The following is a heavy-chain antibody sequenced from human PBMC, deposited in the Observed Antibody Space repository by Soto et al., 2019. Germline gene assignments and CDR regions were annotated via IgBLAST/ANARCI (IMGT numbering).Heavy chain of an antibody. Sequence: PGGSLRLSCAASGFTFTRYSMNWVRQAPGKGLEWVSSISSTTNYVYYGDSMKGRFTISRDNAKNSLYLEMNSLRAEDTAVYYCARESEDLTSNFDYWGQGTLVTVSS. CDR3: ARESEDLTSNFDY. CDR1: GFTFTRYS. V-gene: IGHV3-21*06. CDR2: ISSTTNYV. J-gene: IGHJ4*02.